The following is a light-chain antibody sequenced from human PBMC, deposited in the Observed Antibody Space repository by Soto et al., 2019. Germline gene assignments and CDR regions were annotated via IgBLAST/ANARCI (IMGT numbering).Light chain of an antibody. V-gene: IGKV3-15*01. CDR1: QSVSDN. CDR2: GAS. J-gene: IGKJ1*01. CDR3: QQYNNWPRT. Sequence: ETVMTQSPATLSVSPGERATLSCRASQSVSDNLAWYQQQPGQAPRLLIYGASTRATGVPARFSGSGSGTESTLTISSLQSEDFAVYYCQQYNNWPRTFGQGTKVEIK.